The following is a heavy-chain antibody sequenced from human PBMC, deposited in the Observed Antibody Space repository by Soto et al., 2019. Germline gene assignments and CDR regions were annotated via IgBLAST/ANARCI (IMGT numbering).Heavy chain of an antibody. CDR3: AREGSGWYRNGMDV. V-gene: IGHV4-59*12. D-gene: IGHD6-19*01. Sequence: SETLSLTCTVSGGSISSYLWSWIRQPPGKGLEWIGYIYYSGTTNYNPSLKSRVTISVDTSKNQFSLKLSSVTAADTAVYYCAREGSGWYRNGMDVWGQGNTVTVSS. J-gene: IGHJ6*02. CDR1: GGSISSYL. CDR2: IYYSGTT.